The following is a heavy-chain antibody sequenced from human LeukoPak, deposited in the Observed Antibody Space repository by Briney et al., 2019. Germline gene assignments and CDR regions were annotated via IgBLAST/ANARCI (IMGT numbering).Heavy chain of an antibody. CDR2: ISSGSTYT. V-gene: IGHV3-11*06. J-gene: IGHJ4*02. D-gene: IGHD2-2*01. CDR3: ARGSVVVPRTYDY. Sequence: GGSLRLSCEVSGFTFSDHYMSWIRQAPGKRLEWVSYISSGSTYTNYADSVEGRFTISRDNAKNSLYLQMNSLRAEDTAVYYCARGSVVVPRTYDYWGQGTLVTVSS. CDR1: GFTFSDHY.